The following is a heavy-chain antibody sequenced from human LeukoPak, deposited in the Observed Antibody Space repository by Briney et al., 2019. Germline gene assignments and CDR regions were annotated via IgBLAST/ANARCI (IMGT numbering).Heavy chain of an antibody. CDR2: ISWNSGSI. CDR3: AKDPLRELLRGDAFDI. J-gene: IGHJ3*02. CDR1: GFTSDDYA. Sequence: GGSLRLSCAASGFTSDDYAMHWVRQAPGKGLEWVSGISWNSGSIGYADSVKGRFTISRDNAKNSLYLQMNSLRAEDTALYYCAKDPLRELLRGDAFDIWGQGTMVTVSS. D-gene: IGHD1-26*01. V-gene: IGHV3-9*02.